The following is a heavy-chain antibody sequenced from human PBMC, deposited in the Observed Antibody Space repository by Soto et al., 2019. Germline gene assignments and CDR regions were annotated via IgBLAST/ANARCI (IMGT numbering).Heavy chain of an antibody. Sequence: GGSLRLSCAASGFTFSSYAMSWVRQAPGKGLEWVSAISGRGGSTYYADSVKGRFTISRDNSKNTLYLQMNSRRAEDTAVYYCAKYDITMVRGVIKYYYGMDVWGQGTTVTVSS. D-gene: IGHD3-10*01. CDR1: GFTFSSYA. CDR3: AKYDITMVRGVIKYYYGMDV. V-gene: IGHV3-23*01. J-gene: IGHJ6*02. CDR2: ISGRGGST.